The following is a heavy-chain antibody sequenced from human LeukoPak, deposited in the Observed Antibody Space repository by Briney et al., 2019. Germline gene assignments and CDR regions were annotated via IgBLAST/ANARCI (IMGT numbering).Heavy chain of an antibody. CDR3: ASRVGATGSIDY. Sequence: VASVKVSCKASGYTFTSYDTNWVRQATGQGLEWMGWMNPNSGNTGYAQKFQGRVTMTRNTSISTAYMELSSLRSEDTAVYYCASRVGATGSIDYWGQGTLVTVSS. CDR1: GYTFTSYD. D-gene: IGHD1-26*01. J-gene: IGHJ4*02. V-gene: IGHV1-8*01. CDR2: MNPNSGNT.